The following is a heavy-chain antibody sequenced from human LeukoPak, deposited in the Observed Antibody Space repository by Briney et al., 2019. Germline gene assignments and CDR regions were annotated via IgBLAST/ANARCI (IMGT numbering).Heavy chain of an antibody. CDR2: ISAYNGNT. CDR1: GYTFTSYG. V-gene: IGHV1-18*01. J-gene: IGHJ4*02. D-gene: IGHD6-19*01. Sequence: GASVKVSCKASGYTFTSYGISWVRQAPGQGLEWMGWISAYNGNTNYAQKLQGRVTMTTDTSTSTAYVELRSLRSDDTAVYYCARANSGWYYFDYWGQGTLVTVSS. CDR3: ARANSGWYYFDY.